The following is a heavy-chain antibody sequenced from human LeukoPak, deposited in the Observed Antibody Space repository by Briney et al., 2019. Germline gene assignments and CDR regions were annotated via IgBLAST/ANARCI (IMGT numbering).Heavy chain of an antibody. D-gene: IGHD1-1*01. CDR2: ISSSVSTI. J-gene: IGHJ4*02. CDR1: GFTFSSYE. V-gene: IGHV3-48*03. CDR3: ARNVYNFDY. Sequence: GGSLRLSCAASGFTFSSYEMNWVRQAPGKGLEWVSYISSSVSTIYYADSVQGRFTISRDNAQNSLYLQMSSLRAEDTAVYYCARNVYNFDYWGQGTLVTVSS.